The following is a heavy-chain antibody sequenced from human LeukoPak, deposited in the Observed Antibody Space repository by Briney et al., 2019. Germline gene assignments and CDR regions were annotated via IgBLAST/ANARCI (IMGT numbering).Heavy chain of an antibody. CDR3: ARGYCSGGSCYPYYMDV. V-gene: IGHV3-53*01. CDR1: GFTVSSNY. J-gene: IGHJ6*03. CDR2: IYSGGSI. D-gene: IGHD2-15*01. Sequence: PGGSLRLSCAASGFTVSSNYMSWVRQAPGKWLEWVSVIYSGGSIYYVDSVKGRFTNSRGNSKNTLYLQMNSLRAEDTAVYYCARGYCSGGSCYPYYMDVWGKGTTVTVSS.